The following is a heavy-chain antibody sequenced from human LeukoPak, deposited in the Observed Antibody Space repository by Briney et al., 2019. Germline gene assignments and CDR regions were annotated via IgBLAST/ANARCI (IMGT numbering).Heavy chain of an antibody. CDR2: INVSGGST. Sequence: GGSLRLSCAASGFTFSNYAMSWVRQAPGKGLEWVSGINVSGGSTFYADSVRGRFTISRDNSKNTLYLQMNSLRSEDTAVYYCARVGSRSPTFDYWGQGTLVTVSS. D-gene: IGHD1-26*01. CDR3: ARVGSRSPTFDY. V-gene: IGHV3-23*01. CDR1: GFTFSNYA. J-gene: IGHJ4*02.